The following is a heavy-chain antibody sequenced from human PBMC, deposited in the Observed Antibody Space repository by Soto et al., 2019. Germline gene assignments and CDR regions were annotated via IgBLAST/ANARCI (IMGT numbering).Heavy chain of an antibody. V-gene: IGHV1-18*01. J-gene: IGHJ3*02. CDR3: ARSSMTTVTYDAFDI. CDR2: ISAYNGNT. Sequence: SVKVSCKASGYTFTSYGISWVRQAPGQGLEWMGWISAYNGNTNYAQKLQGRVTMTTDTSTSTAYMEPRSLRSDDTAVYYCARSSMTTVTYDAFDIWGQGTMVTVSS. CDR1: GYTFTSYG. D-gene: IGHD4-17*01.